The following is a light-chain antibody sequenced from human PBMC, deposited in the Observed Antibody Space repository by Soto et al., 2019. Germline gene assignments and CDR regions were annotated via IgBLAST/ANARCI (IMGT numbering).Light chain of an antibody. J-gene: IGKJ2*01. CDR3: QQYNSYSQT. Sequence: DIQMTQSPSTLSASLGDRVTITCRASQSISTWLAWYQQKPGKAPKHLIYDASNLENGVPSRFSGSGSGTEFTLTITSLQPDDFAIYYCQQYNSYSQTFGQGTKLEIK. CDR2: DAS. V-gene: IGKV1-5*01. CDR1: QSISTW.